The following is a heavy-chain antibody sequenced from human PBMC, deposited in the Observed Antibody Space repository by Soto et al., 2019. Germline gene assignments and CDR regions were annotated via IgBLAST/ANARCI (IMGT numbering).Heavy chain of an antibody. Sequence: QVQLQESGPGLVKPSGTLSLTCAVSGGSISSSNWWSWVRQPPGKGLEWIGEIYHSGSTNYNPSLKSRVTISVXXXXXXXXXXXXXXXXXXXXXXXXXRGGXXXXXXXFPYYFDYWGQGTLVTVSS. CDR3: XRGGXXXXXXXFPYYFDY. V-gene: IGHV4-4*02. J-gene: IGHJ4*02. CDR1: GGSISSSNW. CDR2: IYHSGST.